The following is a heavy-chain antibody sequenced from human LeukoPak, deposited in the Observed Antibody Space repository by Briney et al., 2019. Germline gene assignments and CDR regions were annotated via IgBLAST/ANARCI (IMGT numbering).Heavy chain of an antibody. J-gene: IGHJ6*03. CDR1: GITFSNHG. CDR2: ISSSSSYI. D-gene: IGHD1-1*01. V-gene: IGHV3-21*01. Sequence: GGSLRLSCALSGITFSNHGMNWVRQAPGKGLEWVSSISSSSSYIYYADSVKGRFTISRDNAKNSLYLQMNSLRAEDTAVYYCARDTTYYYYMDVWGKGTTVTISS. CDR3: ARDTTYYYYMDV.